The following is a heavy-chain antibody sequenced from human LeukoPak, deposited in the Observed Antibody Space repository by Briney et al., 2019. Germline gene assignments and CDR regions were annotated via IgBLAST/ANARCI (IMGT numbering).Heavy chain of an antibody. CDR1: GFTFSSYA. CDR3: AKGGTADLAYIDY. Sequence: GGSLRLSCAASGFTFSSYAMSWVRQAPGKGLEWVSIVTGTGSSTNYADSVRGRFTTSRDNSKNTLYLKMNSLRAEDTATYYCAKGGTADLAYIDYWGQGALVTVSS. CDR2: VTGTGSST. D-gene: IGHD1/OR15-1a*01. J-gene: IGHJ4*02. V-gene: IGHV3-23*01.